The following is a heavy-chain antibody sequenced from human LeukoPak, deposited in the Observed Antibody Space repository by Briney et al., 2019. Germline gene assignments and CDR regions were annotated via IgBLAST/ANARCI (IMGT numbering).Heavy chain of an antibody. CDR2: ISSSSSYI. D-gene: IGHD3-16*01. CDR3: AKALGGYHFDY. CDR1: GFTFSSYS. V-gene: IGHV3-21*04. Sequence: KPGGSLRLSCAASGFTFSSYSMNWVRQAPGKGLEWVSSISSSSSYIYYADSVKGRFTISRDNSKNTLFLHMNSLRAEDTAVYYCAKALGGYHFDYWGQGTLVTVSS. J-gene: IGHJ4*02.